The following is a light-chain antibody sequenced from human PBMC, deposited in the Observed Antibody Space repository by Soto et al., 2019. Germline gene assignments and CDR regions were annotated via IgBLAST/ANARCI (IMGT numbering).Light chain of an antibody. CDR1: QSISSSY. Sequence: DIVLTQSPGTLSLSPGERGTLSCRASQSISSSYLAWYQQKPGQAPRLLIYCASTRATGIPDRFSGSGSGTDFTLTTSRPEPEDFAVYYCQQYGSSLTSGGGTTVHIK. J-gene: IGKJ4*01. CDR2: CAS. V-gene: IGKV3-20*01. CDR3: QQYGSSLT.